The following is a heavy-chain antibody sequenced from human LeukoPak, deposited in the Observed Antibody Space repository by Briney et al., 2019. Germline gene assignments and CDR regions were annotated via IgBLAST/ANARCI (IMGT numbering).Heavy chain of an antibody. CDR1: GGSISRSVSA. CDR3: ARTKEAIAFDV. J-gene: IGHJ3*01. V-gene: IGHV4-30-2*01. CDR2: IYHSGSA. Sequence: SGTLSLTCAVSGGSISRSVSAWTWIRQPPGKCLEWIGYIYHSGSAYFNPSLKSRVTMSVARSKNQFSPKLSSVTAADTAVYYCARTKEAIAFDVWGQGTMVTVSS.